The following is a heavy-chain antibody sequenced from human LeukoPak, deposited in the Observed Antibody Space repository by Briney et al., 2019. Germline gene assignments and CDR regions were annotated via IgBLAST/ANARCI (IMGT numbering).Heavy chain of an antibody. CDR3: ARESIVGATCGY. CDR1: GYTFTSYY. CDR2: IIPIFGTA. Sequence: EASVKVSCKASGYTFTSYYMHWVRQAPGQGLEWMGGIIPIFGTANYAQKFQGRVTITADESTSTAYMELSSLRSEDTAVYYCARESIVGATCGYWGQGTLVTVSS. J-gene: IGHJ4*02. V-gene: IGHV1-69*13. D-gene: IGHD1-26*01.